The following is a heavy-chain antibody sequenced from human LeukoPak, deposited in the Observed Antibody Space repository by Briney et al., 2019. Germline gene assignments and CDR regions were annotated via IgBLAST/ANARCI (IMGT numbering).Heavy chain of an antibody. CDR1: GGSFSGYY. Sequence: PSETLSLTCAVYGGSFSGYYWSWIRQPPGKGLEWRGEINHSGSTNYNPSLKSRVTISVDTSKNQSSLKLSSVTAADTAVYYCASPGGETFDCWGQGTLVTVSS. CDR3: ASPGGETFDC. V-gene: IGHV4-34*01. J-gene: IGHJ4*02. D-gene: IGHD4-17*01. CDR2: INHSGST.